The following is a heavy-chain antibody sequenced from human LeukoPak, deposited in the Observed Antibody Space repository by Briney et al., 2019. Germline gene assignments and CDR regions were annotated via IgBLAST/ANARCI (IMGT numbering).Heavy chain of an antibody. Sequence: PSQTLSLTCTVSGGSISSGGYYWSWIRQHPGKGLEWIGYIYYSGSTYYNPSLKSRVTISVDTSKNQFSLKLSSVTAADTAVYYCAREFVAAAGTQHWGQGTLVTVSS. CDR1: GGSISSGGYY. J-gene: IGHJ1*01. CDR3: AREFVAAAGTQH. V-gene: IGHV4-31*03. D-gene: IGHD6-13*01. CDR2: IYYSGST.